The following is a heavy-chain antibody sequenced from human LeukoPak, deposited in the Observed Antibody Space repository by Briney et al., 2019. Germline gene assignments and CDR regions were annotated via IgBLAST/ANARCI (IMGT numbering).Heavy chain of an antibody. Sequence: GSLRLSCVASGFTFSSYWMSWVRQAPGKGLEWVANIKKDGSEKYYVDSVKGRFTISRDNAKNSLYLQMNSLRAEDTAVYYCAELGITMIGGVWGKGTTVTISS. V-gene: IGHV3-7*01. D-gene: IGHD3-10*02. CDR3: AELGITMIGGV. CDR2: IKKDGSEK. J-gene: IGHJ6*04. CDR1: GFTFSSYW.